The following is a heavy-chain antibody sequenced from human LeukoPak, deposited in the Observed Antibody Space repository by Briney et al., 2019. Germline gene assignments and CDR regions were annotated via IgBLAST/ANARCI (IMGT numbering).Heavy chain of an antibody. Sequence: GGSLRLSCAASGFTFSSYSMNWVRQAPGKGLEWVSSISSSSSYIYYADSVKGRFSISRDNAKNSLYLQMNSLRSEDTAVYYCAGTGYCSSTSCLAMQDYYQYGMDVWGQGTTVTVSS. CDR1: GFTFSSYS. CDR3: AGTGYCSSTSCLAMQDYYQYGMDV. J-gene: IGHJ6*02. V-gene: IGHV3-21*04. D-gene: IGHD2-2*01. CDR2: ISSSSSYI.